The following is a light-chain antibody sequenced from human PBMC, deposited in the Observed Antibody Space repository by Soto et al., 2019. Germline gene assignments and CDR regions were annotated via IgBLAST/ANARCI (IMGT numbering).Light chain of an antibody. CDR1: QSVGKF. Sequence: EIVLTQSPATLSLSPGERATLSCRASQSVGKFLAWYQQKPGQAPRLLIYDDSNRATGIPARFSCSGSGTDFTLTISSLEPEDFAVYYCQQRGNWPPLFTFGPGTMVDIK. J-gene: IGKJ3*01. V-gene: IGKV3-11*01. CDR3: QQRGNWPPLFT. CDR2: DDS.